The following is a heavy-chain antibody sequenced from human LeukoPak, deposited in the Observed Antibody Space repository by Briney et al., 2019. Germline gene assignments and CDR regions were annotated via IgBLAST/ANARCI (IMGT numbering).Heavy chain of an antibody. V-gene: IGHV1-2*02. D-gene: IGHD3-3*01. CDR3: ARAGGSGYDFWSGYSTYCYYYYMDV. CDR2: INPNSGGT. J-gene: IGHJ6*03. Sequence: ASVKVSCKASGYTFTGYYMHWVRQAPGQGLEWMGWINPNSGGTNYAQKFQGRVTMTRDTSISTAYMELSRLRSDDTAVYYCARAGGSGYDFWSGYSTYCYYYYMDVWGKGTTVTVSS. CDR1: GYTFTGYY.